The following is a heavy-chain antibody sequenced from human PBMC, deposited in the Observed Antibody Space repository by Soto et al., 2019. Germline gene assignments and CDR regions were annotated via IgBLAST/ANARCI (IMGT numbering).Heavy chain of an antibody. J-gene: IGHJ5*02. V-gene: IGHV2-5*02. D-gene: IGHD3-3*01. CDR3: AHRATMTIFGLIIDNGIWFDP. CDR1: GFSLSTSGAA. CDR2: IYWDGDK. Sequence: QINLIESGPTLVKPTQTLTLTCTFSGFSLSTSGAAVGWVRQPPGRALEWLALIYWDGDKRYNAPLGNRLTITKDTSMNHVVLTLTNVDPADTATYYCAHRATMTIFGLIIDNGIWFDPWGQGTRVIVSS.